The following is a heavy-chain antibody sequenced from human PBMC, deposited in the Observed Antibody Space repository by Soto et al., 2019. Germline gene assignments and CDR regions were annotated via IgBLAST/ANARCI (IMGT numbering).Heavy chain of an antibody. D-gene: IGHD3-16*01. Sequence: ASVKVSCKASGYSFTTNDVSWVRQATGQGLEWMGWMNPGSGDTGYAQKFQGRVTMTRDISIATAYMELSSLRSDDTAIYYCARMETFGSLNWFDPWGQGTLVTAPQ. CDR2: MNPGSGDT. J-gene: IGHJ5*02. V-gene: IGHV1-8*01. CDR3: ARMETFGSLNWFDP. CDR1: GYSFTTND.